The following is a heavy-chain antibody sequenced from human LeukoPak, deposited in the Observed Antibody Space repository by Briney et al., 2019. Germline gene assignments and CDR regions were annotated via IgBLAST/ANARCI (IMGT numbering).Heavy chain of an antibody. CDR2: IYYSGST. D-gene: IGHD4-11*01. Sequence: SETLSLTCTVSGGSVSSGSYYWSWIRQPPGKGLEWIGYIYYSGSTNYNPSLKSRVTISVDTSKNQFSLKLSSVTPADTAVYYCATDQRNYVFRNWGQGTLVTVSS. J-gene: IGHJ4*02. CDR3: ATDQRNYVFRN. CDR1: GGSVSSGSYY. V-gene: IGHV4-61*01.